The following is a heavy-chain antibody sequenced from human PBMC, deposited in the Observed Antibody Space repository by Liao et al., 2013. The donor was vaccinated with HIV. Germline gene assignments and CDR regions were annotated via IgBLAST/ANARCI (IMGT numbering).Heavy chain of an antibody. J-gene: IGHJ5*02. V-gene: IGHV4-61*02. CDR3: ARDREQQLAP. CDR1: GVSIGSSDDY. Sequence: QVQLQESGPGLVRPSETLALTCTVSGVSIGSSDDYWSWIRQPAGKGLEWIGRIYTSGSTNYNPSLKSRVTISVDTSKNQFSLKLSSVTAADTAVYYCARDREQQLAPWGQGTLVTVSS. CDR2: IYTSGST. D-gene: IGHD6-13*01.